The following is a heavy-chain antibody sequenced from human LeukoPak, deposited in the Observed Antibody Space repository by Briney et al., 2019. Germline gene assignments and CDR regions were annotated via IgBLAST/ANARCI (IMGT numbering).Heavy chain of an antibody. CDR1: GFTFSSYA. Sequence: GGSLRLSCAASGFTFSSYAMHWVRQAPGKGLEYVSAISSNGGSTYYAKSVKGRSTISRDNSKNTLYLQMGSLRAEDMAVYYCARDGGDHIYAFDIWGQGTMVTVSS. J-gene: IGHJ3*02. CDR2: ISSNGGST. D-gene: IGHD2-21*02. CDR3: ARDGGDHIYAFDI. V-gene: IGHV3-64*01.